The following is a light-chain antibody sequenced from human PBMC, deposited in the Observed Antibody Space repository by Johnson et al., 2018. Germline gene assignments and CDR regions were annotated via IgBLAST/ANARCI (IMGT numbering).Light chain of an antibody. CDR1: SSNIGNNY. CDR2: ENN. CDR3: GTWDSSLSAGNV. J-gene: IGLJ1*01. Sequence: QSVLTQPPSVSAAPGQKVTISCSGSSSNIGNNYVSWYQQLPGTAPKLLIYENNKRPSGIPDRFSGSKSGTSATLGITVLQTGAAADYYCGTWDSSLSAGNVFGTGTKVTVL. V-gene: IGLV1-51*02.